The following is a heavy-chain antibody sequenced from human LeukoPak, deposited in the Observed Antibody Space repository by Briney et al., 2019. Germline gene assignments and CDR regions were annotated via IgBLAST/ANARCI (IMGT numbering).Heavy chain of an antibody. CDR2: INPNTGGT. CDR1: RYTFTGYY. V-gene: IGHV1-2*02. CDR3: ASTSSQEGMDV. D-gene: IGHD6-6*01. J-gene: IGHJ6*02. Sequence: GASVKVSCKASRYTFTGYYMHWVRQAPGQGLEWVGWINPNTGGTNYAQRFQGRVTMTRDTSISTAYMELSRLSSDDTAIYYCASTSSQEGMDVWGQGTTVTVSS.